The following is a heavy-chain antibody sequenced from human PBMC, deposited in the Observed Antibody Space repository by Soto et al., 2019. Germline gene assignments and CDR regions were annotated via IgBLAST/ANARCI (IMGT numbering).Heavy chain of an antibody. CDR3: ARGTDENWNYDYYYDMDV. V-gene: IGHV1-69*02. Sequence: QVQLVQSGAEVKKPGSSVKVSCKASGGTFSSYTISWVRQAPGQGLEWMGRIIPILGIANYAQKFQGRVTINADKSTITAYMEPSSMRSEDTAVYYCARGTDENWNYDYYYDMDVWGKGTTVTVSS. D-gene: IGHD1-1*01. CDR2: IIPILGIA. CDR1: GGTFSSYT. J-gene: IGHJ6*03.